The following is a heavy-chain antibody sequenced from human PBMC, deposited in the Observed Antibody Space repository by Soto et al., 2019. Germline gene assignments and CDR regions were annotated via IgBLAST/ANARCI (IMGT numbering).Heavy chain of an antibody. Sequence: EVQVVESEGGLVQPGESLRLSCAASGFSFSDSWMHWVRQAPGKGLMWVSRINSDGSSTNYADSVKGRFTISRDNSRNTLYLQMSSLRAEDTAVYYCARGNQWFDPWGQGTLVTVSS. V-gene: IGHV3-74*01. CDR3: ARGNQWFDP. CDR2: INSDGSST. CDR1: GFSFSDSW. J-gene: IGHJ5*02.